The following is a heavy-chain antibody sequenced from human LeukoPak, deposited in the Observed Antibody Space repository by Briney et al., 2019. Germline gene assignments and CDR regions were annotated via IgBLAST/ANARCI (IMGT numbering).Heavy chain of an antibody. CDR2: IYRGGST. CDR3: ARDPVVVTATRGLYYYGMDV. D-gene: IGHD2-21*02. J-gene: IGHJ6*02. Sequence: GGSLRLSCAASGFTVSSNYMSWVRQAPGKGLEWVSVIYRGGSTYYADSVKGRFTISRYNSKNTLYLQMNSLRAEDTAVYYCARDPVVVTATRGLYYYGMDVWGQGTTVTVSS. CDR1: GFTVSSNY. V-gene: IGHV3-53*04.